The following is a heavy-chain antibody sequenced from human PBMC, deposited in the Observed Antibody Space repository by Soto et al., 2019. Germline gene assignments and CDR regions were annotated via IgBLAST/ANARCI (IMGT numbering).Heavy chain of an antibody. J-gene: IGHJ4*02. CDR3: ARGRGSPAVVYNDF. V-gene: IGHV3-33*01. Sequence: PGGSLRLSCAASGFTFSSYGMHWVRQAPGKGLEWVAVIWYDGSNKYYADSVKGRFTISRDNSKSTLYLQMNSLRAEDTAVSYCARGRGSPAVVYNDFWGQGTLVTVSS. CDR1: GFTFSSYG. CDR2: IWYDGSNK. D-gene: IGHD6-13*01.